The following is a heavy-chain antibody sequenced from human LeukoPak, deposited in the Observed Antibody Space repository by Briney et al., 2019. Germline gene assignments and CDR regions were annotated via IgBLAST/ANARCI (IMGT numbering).Heavy chain of an antibody. V-gene: IGHV3-53*01. CDR1: GFNFSTYT. J-gene: IGHJ4*02. CDR2: IYSGGST. Sequence: GGSLRLSCAASGFNFSTYTMSWVRQAPGKGLEWVSVIYSGGSTYYADSVKGRFTISRDNSKNTLYLQMNSLRAEDTAVYYCAITLGYWGQGTLVTVSS. D-gene: IGHD7-27*01. CDR3: AITLGY.